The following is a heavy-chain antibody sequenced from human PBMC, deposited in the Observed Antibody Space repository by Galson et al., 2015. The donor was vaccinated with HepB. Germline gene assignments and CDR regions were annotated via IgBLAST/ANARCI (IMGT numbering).Heavy chain of an antibody. J-gene: IGHJ4*02. Sequence: AVRLSCAASGFTFSSYAMHWVGQAPGKGLEWVAVISYDGSNKYYADSVKGRFTISRDNFKNTLYLQMNSLRAEDTAVYYCARVGRPGYCSGGSCSYYFDYWGQGTLVTVSS. CDR2: ISYDGSNK. CDR1: GFTFSSYA. CDR3: ARVGRPGYCSGGSCSYYFDY. V-gene: IGHV3-30-3*01. D-gene: IGHD2-15*01.